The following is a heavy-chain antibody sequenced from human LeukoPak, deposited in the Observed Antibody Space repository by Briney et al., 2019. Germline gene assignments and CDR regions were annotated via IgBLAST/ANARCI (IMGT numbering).Heavy chain of an antibody. CDR2: IYYSGTT. D-gene: IGHD4-11*01. J-gene: IGHJ5*02. CDR3: ARVNTQGVPSP. V-gene: IGHV4-59*04. CDR1: GGSISSYY. Sequence: SETLSLTCTVSGGSISSYYWSWIRQPPGKGLEWIASIYYSGTTHYNPSHQSRVTMSVDTSKNQFSLKLSSVTAADTAVYYCARVNTQGVPSPWGQGILVTVSS.